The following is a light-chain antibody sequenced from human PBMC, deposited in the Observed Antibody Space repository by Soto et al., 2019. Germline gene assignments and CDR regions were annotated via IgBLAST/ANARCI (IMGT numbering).Light chain of an antibody. V-gene: IGLV2-14*01. J-gene: IGLJ3*02. CDR2: EVS. CDR1: SSDVGGYNY. Sequence: QSVLTQPASVSGSPGQSITISCTGTSSDVGGYNYVSWYQHHPGKAPKLMIYEVSNRPSGVSNRFSGSKSGNTASLTISGLQAEDEADYYCSSYKMSDTWVFGGGTQLTVL. CDR3: SSYKMSDTWV.